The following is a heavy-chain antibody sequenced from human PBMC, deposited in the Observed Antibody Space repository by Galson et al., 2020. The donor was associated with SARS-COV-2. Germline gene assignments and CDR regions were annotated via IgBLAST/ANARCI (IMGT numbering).Heavy chain of an antibody. Sequence: GGSLRLSCAASGFTFSTYWMSWVRQAPGKGLEWVASIRLDGSEKYYVDSVKGRFTISRDNAKNSLYLQMNSLRAEDRAVYYCARDDLRLLEWLGFAYWGQGTLVTVSS. CDR2: IRLDGSEK. V-gene: IGHV3-7*05. J-gene: IGHJ4*02. D-gene: IGHD3-3*01. CDR3: ARDDLRLLEWLGFAY. CDR1: GFTFSTYW.